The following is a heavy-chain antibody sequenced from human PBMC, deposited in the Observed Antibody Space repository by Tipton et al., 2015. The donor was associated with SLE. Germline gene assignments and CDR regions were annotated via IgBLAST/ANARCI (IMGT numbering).Heavy chain of an antibody. Sequence: SLRLSCAASGFTFTYAWVSWVRQAPGKGLGWVSATRGRGTNAYYADSVKGRFTISRDNSKNTLYLQLNSLRAGDTAVYYCAREGVSSPDYWGQGTLVTVSS. CDR1: GFTFTYAW. CDR2: TRGRGTNA. V-gene: IGHV3-23*01. J-gene: IGHJ4*02. CDR3: AREGVSSPDY. D-gene: IGHD6-13*01.